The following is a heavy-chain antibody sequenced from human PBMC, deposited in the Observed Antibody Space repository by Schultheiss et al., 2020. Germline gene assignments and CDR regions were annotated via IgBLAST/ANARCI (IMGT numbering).Heavy chain of an antibody. Sequence: SETLSLTCTVSGDSISSSVYYWGWIRQPPGKGLEWIGIIYYSGSTYYNPSLKSRVTISVDTSKNQFSLHLNSVTPEDTAIYYCTRDQGTAGRLGAFDIWGLGTMVTVSS. CDR1: GDSISSSVYY. J-gene: IGHJ3*02. V-gene: IGHV4-39*02. CDR2: IYYSGST. CDR3: TRDQGTAGRLGAFDI. D-gene: IGHD6-6*01.